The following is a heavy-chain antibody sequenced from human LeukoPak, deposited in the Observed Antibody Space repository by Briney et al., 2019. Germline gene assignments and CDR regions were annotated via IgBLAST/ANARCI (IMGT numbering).Heavy chain of an antibody. CDR3: ARGGSYSPYYYMDV. V-gene: IGHV1-3*03. D-gene: IGHD1-26*01. J-gene: IGHJ6*03. Sequence: ASVKVSCKASGYTFTSYAIHWVRQAPGQRLEWMGWINAGNGNTQYSQEFQGRVTVIRDTSASTVYMVLSSLRSEDMAVYYCARGGSYSPYYYMDVWGNGTTVTVSS. CDR1: GYTFTSYA. CDR2: INAGNGNT.